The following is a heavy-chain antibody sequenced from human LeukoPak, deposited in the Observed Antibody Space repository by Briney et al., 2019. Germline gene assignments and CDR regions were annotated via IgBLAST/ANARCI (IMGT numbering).Heavy chain of an antibody. Sequence: PSETLSLTYTVSGGSISSYYWSWIRQPAGKGLEWIGRIYTSGSTNYNPSLKSRVTISVDTSKNQFSLKLSSVTAADTAVYYCARAPSDFWSNYLDYWGQGTLVTVSS. CDR3: ARAPSDFWSNYLDY. CDR2: IYTSGST. J-gene: IGHJ4*02. D-gene: IGHD3-3*01. V-gene: IGHV4-4*07. CDR1: GGSISSYY.